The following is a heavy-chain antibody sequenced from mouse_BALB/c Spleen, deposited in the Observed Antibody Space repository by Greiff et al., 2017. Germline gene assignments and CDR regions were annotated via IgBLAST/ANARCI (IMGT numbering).Heavy chain of an antibody. CDR1: GFTFSSYG. V-gene: IGHV5-6-3*01. D-gene: IGHD2-3*01. Sequence: EVQVVESGGGLVQPGGSLKLSCAASGFTFSSYGMSWVRQTPDKRLEMVATINSNGGSTYYPDSVKGRFTISRDNAKNTLYLQMRSLKSEDTAMYYCARGNDGFSWFAYWGQGTLVTVSA. J-gene: IGHJ3*01. CDR3: ARGNDGFSWFAY. CDR2: INSNGGST.